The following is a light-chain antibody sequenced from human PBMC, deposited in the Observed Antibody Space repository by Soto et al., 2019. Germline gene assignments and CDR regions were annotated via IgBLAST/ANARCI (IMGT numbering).Light chain of an antibody. CDR1: SSDVGTYDF. CDR2: DVS. CDR3: CLYAVTFYV. J-gene: IGLJ1*01. Sequence: QSVLTQPRCVSGSPGQSVTISCTGTSSDVGTYDFVSWYQQHPGKAPRLMIFDVSERPSGVPDRFSGSKSGNTASLTISGLQAEDEADYYCCLYAVTFYVFGTGTKSPS. V-gene: IGLV2-11*01.